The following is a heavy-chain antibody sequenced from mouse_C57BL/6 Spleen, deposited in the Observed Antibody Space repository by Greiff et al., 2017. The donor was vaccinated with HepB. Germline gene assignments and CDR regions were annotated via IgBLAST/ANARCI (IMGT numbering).Heavy chain of an antibody. CDR2: IYPGNSDT. D-gene: IGHD2-5*01. V-gene: IGHV1-5*01. Sequence: VHVKQSGTVLARPGASVKMSCKTSGYTFTSYWMHWVKQRPGQGLEWIGAIYPGNSDTSYNQKFKGKAKLTAVTSASTAYMELSSLTNEDSAVYYCTRGGNYYSNYPYAMDYWGQGTSVTVSS. J-gene: IGHJ4*01. CDR1: GYTFTSYW. CDR3: TRGGNYYSNYPYAMDY.